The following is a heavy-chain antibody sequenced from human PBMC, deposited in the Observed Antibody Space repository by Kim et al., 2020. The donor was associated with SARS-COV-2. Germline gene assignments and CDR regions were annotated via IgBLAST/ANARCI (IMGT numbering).Heavy chain of an antibody. J-gene: IGHJ4*02. Sequence: SVKVSCKASGFTFTSSAVQWVRQARGQRLEWIGWIVVGSGNTNYAQKFQERVTITRDMSTSTAYMELSSLRSEETAVYYCAAFRDSSSWDVESFDYWGQGPLVTVSS. CDR1: GFTFTSSA. CDR2: IVVGSGNT. D-gene: IGHD6-13*01. CDR3: AAFRDSSSWDVESFDY. V-gene: IGHV1-58*01.